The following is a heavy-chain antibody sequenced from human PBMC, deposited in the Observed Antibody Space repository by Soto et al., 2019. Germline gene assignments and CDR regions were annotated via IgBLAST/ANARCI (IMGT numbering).Heavy chain of an antibody. CDR3: AKNGASSSSWYMWYYGMDV. Sequence: PGGSLRLSCAASGFTFSSYAMSWVRQAPGKGLEWVSAISGSGGSTYYADSVKGRFTISRDNSKNTLYLQMNSLRAEDTAVYYCAKNGASSSSWYMWYYGMDVWGQGTTVTVSS. J-gene: IGHJ6*02. CDR2: ISGSGGST. D-gene: IGHD6-13*01. V-gene: IGHV3-23*01. CDR1: GFTFSSYA.